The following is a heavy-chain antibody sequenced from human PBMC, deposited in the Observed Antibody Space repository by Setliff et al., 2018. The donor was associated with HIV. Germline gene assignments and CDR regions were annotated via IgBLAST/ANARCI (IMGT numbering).Heavy chain of an antibody. J-gene: IGHJ4*02. CDR3: ARDRGQWLIDY. CDR2: IYHTGST. CDR1: GGSINSTSYY. Sequence: SETLSLTCTVSGGSINSTSYYWGWIRQPPGNGLEWIGSIYHTGSTYYKPSLKSRVTISVDTSKNQFSLRLSSVAAADTAVYYCARDRGQWLIDYWGQGTPVTVSS. D-gene: IGHD6-19*01. V-gene: IGHV4-39*02.